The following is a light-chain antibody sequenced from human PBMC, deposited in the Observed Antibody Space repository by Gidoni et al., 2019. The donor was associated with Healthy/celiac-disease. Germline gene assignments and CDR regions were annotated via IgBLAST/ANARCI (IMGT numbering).Light chain of an antibody. CDR1: QDISNY. CDR3: QQYDNLPRT. CDR2: DAS. J-gene: IGKJ5*01. V-gene: IGKV1-33*01. Sequence: DIQMTQSPSSLSASVGERVTITCQASQDISNYLNWYQQKPGKAPKLLIYDASNLETGVPSRFSGSGSGTDFTFTISSLQPEDIATYYCQQYDNLPRTFGQGTRLEIK.